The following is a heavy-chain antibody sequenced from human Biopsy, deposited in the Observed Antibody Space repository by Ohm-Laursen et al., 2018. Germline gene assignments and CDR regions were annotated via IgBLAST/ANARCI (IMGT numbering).Heavy chain of an antibody. CDR2: ISHSGGT. V-gene: IGHV4-31*01. Sequence: SQTLSLTCTVSGASISSAAYHWSWIRPLPGKGLEWIGYISHSGGTSYNPSLRSLVTISTDTSTNQFSLKVRSVTAADTAMYYCAGATSGTSLYDPWGQGILVTVSS. J-gene: IGHJ5*02. CDR3: AGATSGTSLYDP. CDR1: GASISSAAYH. D-gene: IGHD6-13*01.